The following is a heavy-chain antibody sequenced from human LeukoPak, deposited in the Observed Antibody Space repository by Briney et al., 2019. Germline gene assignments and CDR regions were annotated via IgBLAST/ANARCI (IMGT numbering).Heavy chain of an antibody. V-gene: IGHV3-7*03. D-gene: IGHD4-17*01. CDR3: ARAGPTATAGY. CDR2: IKQDGSEK. J-gene: IGHJ4*02. CDR1: GFTFSSYW. Sequence: PGGSLRLSCAASGFTFSSYWMTWVRQAPGEGLEWVANIKQDGSEKYYVDSVKGRFTISRDNAKDSVYLQMNSLRAEDTAVYYCARAGPTATAGYWGQGTLVTVAS.